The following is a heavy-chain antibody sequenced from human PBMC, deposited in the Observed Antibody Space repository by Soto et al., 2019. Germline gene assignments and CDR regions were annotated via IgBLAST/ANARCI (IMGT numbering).Heavy chain of an antibody. Sequence: PGGSLRLSCAASGFTFDNAWMSWVRQAPGKGLEWVGRIKSKTDGGTTDYAAPGKGRFTISRDDSKNTLYLQMNSLKTEDTAVYYCTSXPGGLLWFGELLAPQNVWGQGTTVTVSS. CDR2: IKSKTDGGTT. D-gene: IGHD3-10*01. J-gene: IGHJ6*02. CDR3: TSXPGGLLWFGELLAPQNV. V-gene: IGHV3-15*01. CDR1: GFTFDNAW.